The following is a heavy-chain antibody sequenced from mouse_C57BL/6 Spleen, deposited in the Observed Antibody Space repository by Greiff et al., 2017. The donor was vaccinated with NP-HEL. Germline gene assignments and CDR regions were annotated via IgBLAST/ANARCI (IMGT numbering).Heavy chain of an antibody. Sequence: QQSGAELVRPGTSVKVSCTASGYAFTNYLIEWVKPRPGQGLEWIGVINPGSGGTNSHEKFQCKATLTADKSSSTAYMQLSSLTSENSAVYFCARRELGPCDYWGQGTTLTVSS. D-gene: IGHD4-1*01. CDR3: ARRELGPCDY. J-gene: IGHJ2*01. CDR1: GYAFTNYL. CDR2: INPGSGGT. V-gene: IGHV1-54*01.